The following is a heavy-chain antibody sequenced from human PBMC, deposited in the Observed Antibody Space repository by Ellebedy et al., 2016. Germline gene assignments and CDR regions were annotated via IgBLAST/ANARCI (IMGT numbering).Heavy chain of an antibody. CDR1: RYTLTELS. Sequence: ASVKVSXKVSRYTLTELSMHWVRQAPGKGLEWMGGFDPEDGETIYAQKFQGRVTMTEDTSTDTAYMELSSLRSEDTAVYYCAADIVVVPAAMLSNRPFDIWGQGTMVTVSS. J-gene: IGHJ3*02. CDR2: FDPEDGET. D-gene: IGHD2-2*01. CDR3: AADIVVVPAAMLSNRPFDI. V-gene: IGHV1-24*01.